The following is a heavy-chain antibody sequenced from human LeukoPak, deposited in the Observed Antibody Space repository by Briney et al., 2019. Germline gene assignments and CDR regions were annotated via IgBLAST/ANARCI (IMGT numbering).Heavy chain of an antibody. D-gene: IGHD3-10*01. CDR2: IHYSGNT. CDR3: ARDSGREYYFDY. Sequence: SETLSLTCTVSGGSISSDNYYWAWIRQPPGKGLEWIGSIHYSGNTYYGPTLKCRVTISVDTSKNQFSLKVSAVTAADTAVYYCARDSGREYYFDYWGQGTLVTISS. V-gene: IGHV4-39*07. J-gene: IGHJ4*02. CDR1: GGSISSDNYY.